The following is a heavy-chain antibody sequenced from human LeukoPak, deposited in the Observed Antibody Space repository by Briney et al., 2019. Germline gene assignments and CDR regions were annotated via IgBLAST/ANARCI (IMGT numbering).Heavy chain of an antibody. Sequence: PSETLSLTCTVSGGSISSSSYYWGWIRQPPGKGLEWIGSIYYSGSTYYNPSLKSRVTISVGTSKNQFSLKLSSVTAADTAVYYCARSRGYSGYAYDAFDIWGQGTMVTVSS. CDR2: IYYSGST. D-gene: IGHD5-12*01. J-gene: IGHJ3*02. V-gene: IGHV4-39*07. CDR1: GGSISSSSYY. CDR3: ARSRGYSGYAYDAFDI.